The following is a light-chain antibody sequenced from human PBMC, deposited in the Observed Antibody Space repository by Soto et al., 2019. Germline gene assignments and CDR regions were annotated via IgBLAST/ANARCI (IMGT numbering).Light chain of an antibody. CDR3: CSYAGSSTVV. V-gene: IGLV2-23*02. CDR2: EVS. J-gene: IGLJ2*01. CDR1: SSDVGSYNL. Sequence: QSVLTQPASVSGSPGQSITISCTGTSSDVGSYNLVSWYQQRPGKALKLMIYEVSKRPSGVSNCFSGYQSGHTASLTISGLHAEDEADYYCCSYAGSSTVVFGGGTKLTIL.